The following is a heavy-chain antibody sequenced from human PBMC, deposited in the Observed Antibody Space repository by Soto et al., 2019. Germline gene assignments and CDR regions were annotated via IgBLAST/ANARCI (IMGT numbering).Heavy chain of an antibody. D-gene: IGHD3-3*01. CDR1: GGTFSSYA. CDR3: ARGSIFGVVIMGFDY. V-gene: IGHV1-69*13. CDR2: IIPIFGTA. J-gene: IGHJ4*02. Sequence: SVKVSCKASGGTFSSYAISWVRQAPGQGLEWMGGIIPIFGTANYAQKFQGRVTITADESTSTAYMELSSLRSEDTAVYYCARGSIFGVVIMGFDYWGQGTLVTVSS.